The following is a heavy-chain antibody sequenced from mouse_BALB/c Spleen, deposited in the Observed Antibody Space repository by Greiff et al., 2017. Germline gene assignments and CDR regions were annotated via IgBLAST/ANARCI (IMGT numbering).Heavy chain of an antibody. Sequence: QVQLKQSAAELARPGASVKMSCKASGYTFTSYTMHWVKQRPGQGLEWIGYINPSSGYTEYNQKFKDKTTLTADKSSSTAYMQLSSLTSEDSAVYYCARDYGYWFAYWGQGTLVTVSA. CDR1: GYTFTSYT. CDR3: ARDYGYWFAY. V-gene: IGHV1-4*02. CDR2: INPSSGYT. D-gene: IGHD1-2*01. J-gene: IGHJ3*01.